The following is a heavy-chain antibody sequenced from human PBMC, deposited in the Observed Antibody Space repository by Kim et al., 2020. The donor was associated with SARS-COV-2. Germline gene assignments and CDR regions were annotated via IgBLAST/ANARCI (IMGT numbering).Heavy chain of an antibody. V-gene: IGHV1-24*01. D-gene: IGHD1-26*01. CDR3: ATDGRVGATGGFDY. CDR1: GYTLTELS. CDR2: FDPEDGET. Sequence: ASVKVSCKVSGYTLTELSMHWVRQAPGKGLEWMGGFDPEDGETIYAQKFQGRVTMTEDTSTDTAYMELSSLRSEDTAVYYCATDGRVGATGGFDYWGQGTLVTVSS. J-gene: IGHJ4*02.